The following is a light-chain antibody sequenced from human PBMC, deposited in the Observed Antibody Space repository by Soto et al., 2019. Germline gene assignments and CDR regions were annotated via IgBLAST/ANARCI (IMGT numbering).Light chain of an antibody. J-gene: IGLJ2*01. CDR3: AVWDDSLSGMV. CDR2: NNN. V-gene: IGLV1-44*01. CDR1: SSNIETNT. Sequence: QSVLTQPPSASGTPGQRVTISCSGSSSNIETNTVDWYQHLPGTAPKVLIFNNNQRPSGVPDRFSGSKSGTSASLAISGLQSEDEADYYSAVWDDSLSGMVFGGGTKLTVL.